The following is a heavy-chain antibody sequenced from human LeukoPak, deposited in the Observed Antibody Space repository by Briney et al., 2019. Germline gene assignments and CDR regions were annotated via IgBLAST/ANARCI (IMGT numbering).Heavy chain of an antibody. D-gene: IGHD2-21*02. CDR1: GGSISGSSYY. CDR3: AKPVWSRLAAGLVS. Sequence: SETLSLTCSVSGGSISGSSYYWGWIRQPPGKGLEWIGNIYYRGSTYYNPSLTSRVIMSIDTSKNQFSLKVNSVTATDTAVYYCAKPVWSRLAAGLVSWGQGTLVTVSS. J-gene: IGHJ4*02. V-gene: IGHV4-39*01. CDR2: IYYRGST.